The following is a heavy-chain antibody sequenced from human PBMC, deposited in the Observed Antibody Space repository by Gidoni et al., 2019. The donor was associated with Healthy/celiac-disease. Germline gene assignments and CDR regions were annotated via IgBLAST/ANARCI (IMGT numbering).Heavy chain of an antibody. J-gene: IGHJ4*02. Sequence: EVQLLPSGAELKKPGASLKISCTGSGYSFTSYWIGCVRQMPGKGLEWMGIIYPGDSDTRYSPSFQGQVTISADKSISTAYLQWSSLKASDTAMYYCARSMGSGTNKLDYWGQGTLVTVSS. V-gene: IGHV5-51*03. D-gene: IGHD2-2*01. CDR2: IYPGDSDT. CDR3: ARSMGSGTNKLDY. CDR1: GYSFTSYW.